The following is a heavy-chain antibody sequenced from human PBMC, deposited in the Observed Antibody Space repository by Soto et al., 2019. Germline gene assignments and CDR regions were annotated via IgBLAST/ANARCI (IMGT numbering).Heavy chain of an antibody. V-gene: IGHV3-11*05. Sequence: QVQLVESGGGLVKPGGSLRLSCAASGFTFSDYYMSWIRQAPGKGLEWVSYISGRSNYISYADSVEGRFTISRDNAKNSLYLQMNSLTADDTAVYYCTNQAGSGTYPRPWTSQIWGQGTLVTVSS. CDR2: ISGRSNYI. CDR1: GFTFSDYY. D-gene: IGHD3-10*01. J-gene: IGHJ3*02. CDR3: TNQAGSGTYPRPWTSQI.